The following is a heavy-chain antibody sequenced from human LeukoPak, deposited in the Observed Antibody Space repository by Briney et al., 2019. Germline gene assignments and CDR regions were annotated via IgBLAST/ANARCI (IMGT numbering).Heavy chain of an antibody. V-gene: IGHV5-51*01. CDR3: ARNYGGNSDYYFDY. CDR1: RYSFTGYW. J-gene: IGHJ4*02. D-gene: IGHD4-23*01. CDR2: IYPGDSDT. Sequence: GEPLKISCKGSRYSFTGYWIGWVRQMPGKGLEWMGIIYPGDSDTRYSPSFQGQVTISVDKSISTAYLQWSSLKASDTAMYYCARNYGGNSDYYFDYWGQGTLVTVSS.